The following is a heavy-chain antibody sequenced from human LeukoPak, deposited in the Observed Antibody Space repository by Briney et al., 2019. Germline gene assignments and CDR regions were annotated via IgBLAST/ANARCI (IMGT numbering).Heavy chain of an antibody. J-gene: IGHJ6*03. CDR3: ARDPTYYDFWSGPLSHYMDV. V-gene: IGHV4-59*01. D-gene: IGHD3-3*01. CDR2: IYYSGST. CDR1: GGSISSYY. Sequence: SETLSLTCTVSGGSISSYYWSWIRQPPGKGLEWIGYIYYSGSTNYNPSLKSRVTISVDTSKNQFSLKLSSVTAADTAVYYCARDPTYYDFWSGPLSHYMDVWGKGTTVTVSS.